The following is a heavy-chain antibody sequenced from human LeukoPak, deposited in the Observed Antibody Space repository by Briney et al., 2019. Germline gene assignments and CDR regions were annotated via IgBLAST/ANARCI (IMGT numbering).Heavy chain of an antibody. CDR2: IIPILGIA. Sequence: GASVKVSCKASGYTFTSYGISWVRQAPGQGLEWMGRIIPILGIANYAQKFQGRVTITADKSTSTAYMELSSLRSEDTAVYYCAREAYPYYYDSSGYSLSQNDYWGQGTLVTVSS. CDR1: GYTFTSYG. J-gene: IGHJ4*02. D-gene: IGHD3-22*01. CDR3: AREAYPYYYDSSGYSLSQNDY. V-gene: IGHV1-69*04.